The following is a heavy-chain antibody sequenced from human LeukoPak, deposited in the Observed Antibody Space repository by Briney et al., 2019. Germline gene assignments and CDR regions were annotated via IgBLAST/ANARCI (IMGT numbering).Heavy chain of an antibody. CDR2: IYHSGST. D-gene: IGHD1-14*01. CDR3: ARGGKGPVSYYYYMDV. CDR1: GGSISSYY. V-gene: IGHV4-59*08. J-gene: IGHJ6*03. Sequence: PSETLSLTCTVSGGSISSYYWSWIRQPPGKGLEWIGSIYHSGSTYYNPSLKSRVTIPVDTSKNQFSLKLSSVTAADTAVYYCARGGKGPVSYYYYMDVWGKGTTVTVSS.